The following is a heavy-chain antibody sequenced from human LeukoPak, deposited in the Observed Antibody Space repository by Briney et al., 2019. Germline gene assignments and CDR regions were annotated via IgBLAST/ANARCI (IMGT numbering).Heavy chain of an antibody. J-gene: IGHJ4*02. CDR2: IYHSGRT. CDR1: GDSINSGSYH. D-gene: IGHD4-11*01. Sequence: SETLSLTCTVSGDSINSGSYHWDWIRQSPGKGLEWIGYIYHSGRTFYNSSLKNRLLISLDTSKNQFSLELSSVIASDTAVYYCARDRSNSVFDYWGLGTLVTVSS. CDR3: ARDRSNSVFDY. V-gene: IGHV4-30-4*08.